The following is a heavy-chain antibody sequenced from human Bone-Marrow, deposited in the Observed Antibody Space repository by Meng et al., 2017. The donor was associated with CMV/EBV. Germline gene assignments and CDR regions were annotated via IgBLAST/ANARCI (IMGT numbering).Heavy chain of an antibody. Sequence: SVKVSCKASGGTFSSYTISWVRQAPGQGLEWMGRIIPILGIANYAQKFQGRVTITADKSTSTAYMELNSLRSEDTAVYYCATTSNPNYGDYVSFSFDPWGQGTLVTVSS. D-gene: IGHD4-17*01. J-gene: IGHJ5*02. CDR1: GGTFSSYT. V-gene: IGHV1-69*02. CDR2: IIPILGIA. CDR3: ATTSNPNYGDYVSFSFDP.